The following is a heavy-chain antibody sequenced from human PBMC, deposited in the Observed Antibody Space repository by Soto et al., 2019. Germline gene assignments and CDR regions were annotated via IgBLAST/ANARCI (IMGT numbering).Heavy chain of an antibody. V-gene: IGHV1-8*01. CDR1: GYTFTSYD. Sequence: ASVKVSCKASGYTFTSYDINWVRQATGQGLEGMGWMNPNSGNTGYAQKFQGRVTMTRNTSISTAYMELSSLRSEDTAVYYCARGRYSSGWYRPYNWFDPWGQGTLVTVSS. D-gene: IGHD6-19*01. J-gene: IGHJ5*02. CDR2: MNPNSGNT. CDR3: ARGRYSSGWYRPYNWFDP.